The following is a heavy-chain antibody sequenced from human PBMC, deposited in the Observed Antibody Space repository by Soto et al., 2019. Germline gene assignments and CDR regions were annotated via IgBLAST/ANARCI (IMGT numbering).Heavy chain of an antibody. D-gene: IGHD2-15*01. CDR2: ISYSGST. J-gene: IGHJ4*02. V-gene: IGHV4-30-4*01. Sequence: QVQLQESGPGLVKPSQTLSLTCTVSGGSISSGNYYWSWIRQPPGKGLEWIGFISYSGSTYYSTSLKSRVTLSVDTSKSQFSLSLSFVTAADTAVYYCATMGTPATGLYFFDYWGQGSLVTVSS. CDR3: ATMGTPATGLYFFDY. CDR1: GGSISSGNYY.